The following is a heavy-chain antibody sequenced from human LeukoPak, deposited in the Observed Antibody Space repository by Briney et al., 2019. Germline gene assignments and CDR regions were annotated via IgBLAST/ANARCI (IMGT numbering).Heavy chain of an antibody. CDR1: GGSISSGGYY. J-gene: IGHJ4*02. V-gene: IGHV4-31*03. CDR3: ARGVYDFWSGFALGY. D-gene: IGHD3-3*01. Sequence: PSETLSLTCTVSGGSISSGGYYWSWLRQHLGKGLEWIGYIYYSGSTYYNPSLKSRVTISVDTSKNQFSLKLSSVTAADTAVYYCARGVYDFWSGFALGYWGQGTLVTVSS. CDR2: IYYSGST.